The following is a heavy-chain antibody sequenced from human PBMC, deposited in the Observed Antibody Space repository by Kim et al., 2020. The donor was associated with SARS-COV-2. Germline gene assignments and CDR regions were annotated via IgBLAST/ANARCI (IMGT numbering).Heavy chain of an antibody. D-gene: IGHD3-10*01. J-gene: IGHJ4*02. Sequence: FQGRVTITADESTSTAYMELSSLGSEDTAVYYCARDLVDGSGSYSGYFDYWGQGTLVTVSS. CDR3: ARDLVDGSGSYSGYFDY. V-gene: IGHV1-69*01.